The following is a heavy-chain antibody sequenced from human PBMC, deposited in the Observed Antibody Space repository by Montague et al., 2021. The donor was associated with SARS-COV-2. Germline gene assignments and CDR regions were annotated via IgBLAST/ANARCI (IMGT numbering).Heavy chain of an antibody. D-gene: IGHD3-3*01. J-gene: IGHJ6*02. CDR1: GDSVSSGSYY. CDR3: ARHPCNITIFGVVPGYGMDV. CDR2: IYYSGST. V-gene: IGHV4-61*01. Sequence: SETLSLTCTVSGDSVSSGSYYWSWIRQPPGKGLEWIGYIYYSGSTYYNPSLKSRVTISVDTSKNQFSLKLSSVTAADTAVYYCARHPCNITIFGVVPGYGMDVWGQGTTVTVSS.